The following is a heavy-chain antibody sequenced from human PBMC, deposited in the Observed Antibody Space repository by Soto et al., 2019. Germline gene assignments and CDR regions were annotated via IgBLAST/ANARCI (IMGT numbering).Heavy chain of an antibody. D-gene: IGHD3-3*01. CDR3: AKGPTIFGVVITFEYYYGMDV. V-gene: IGHV3-23*01. CDR2: ISGSGTST. Sequence: GGSLRLSCAASGFILSSSAMSWVRQAPGKGLEWVSAISGSGTSTYYADSVKGRFTISGDSSKNTVYLQMNSLRAEDTAVYYCAKGPTIFGVVITFEYYYGMDVWGQGTTVAVSS. J-gene: IGHJ6*02. CDR1: GFILSSSA.